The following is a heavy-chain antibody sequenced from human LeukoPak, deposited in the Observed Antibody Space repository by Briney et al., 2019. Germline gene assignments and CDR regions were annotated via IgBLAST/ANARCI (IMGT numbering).Heavy chain of an antibody. D-gene: IGHD1-1*01. Sequence: SETLSLTCAVYGGSFSGYHWSWIRQPPGKGLEWIGEINHSGSINYNPSLKSRVTISVDTSKNQFSLKLSSVTAADTAVYYCARLEDRDAFDIWGQGTMVTVSS. V-gene: IGHV4-34*01. CDR2: INHSGSI. CDR3: ARLEDRDAFDI. CDR1: GGSFSGYH. J-gene: IGHJ3*02.